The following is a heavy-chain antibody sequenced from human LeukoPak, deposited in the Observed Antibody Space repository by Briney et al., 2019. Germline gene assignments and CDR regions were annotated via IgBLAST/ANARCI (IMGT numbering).Heavy chain of an antibody. CDR3: ATVKYDYGNPVGWFDP. D-gene: IGHD4-11*01. J-gene: IGHJ5*02. Sequence: QRGRSLRLSCAASGFPFSASAMTWVRQAPGEGVEWVSHILSSGTTFYADSVRGRFTISRDNSKNTLYLLMTSLRADDTAVYYCATVKYDYGNPVGWFDPWGQGTLVTVSS. CDR2: ILSSGTT. CDR1: GFPFSASA. V-gene: IGHV3-23*01.